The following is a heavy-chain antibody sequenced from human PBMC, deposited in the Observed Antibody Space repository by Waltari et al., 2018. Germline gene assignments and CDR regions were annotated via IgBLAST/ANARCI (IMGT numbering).Heavy chain of an antibody. Sequence: VQLQASGPGLVKPSETLSLPLTVSGGPLSSSYCSWIRQPPGKGLEWIGYIYYSGSTNYNPSLKSRVTISVDTSKNQFSLKLSSVTAADTAVYYCARLSSSEYFDYWGQGTLVTVSS. CDR1: GGPLSSSY. D-gene: IGHD1-26*01. CDR3: ARLSSSEYFDY. CDR2: IYYSGST. J-gene: IGHJ4*02. V-gene: IGHV4-59*01.